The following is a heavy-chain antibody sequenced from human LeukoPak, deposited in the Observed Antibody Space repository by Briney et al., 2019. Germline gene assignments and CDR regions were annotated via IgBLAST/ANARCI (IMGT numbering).Heavy chain of an antibody. D-gene: IGHD3-10*01. CDR1: GGSISSYY. CDR3: ASNYGSGTVFDY. CDR2: IYYSGST. V-gene: IGHV4-59*01. J-gene: IGHJ4*02. Sequence: SETLSLTCTVSGGSISSYYWSWIRQPPGKGLEWIGYIYYSGSTNYNPSLKSRVIISVDTSKNQFSLKLSSVTAADTAVYYRASNYGSGTVFDYWGQGTLVTVSS.